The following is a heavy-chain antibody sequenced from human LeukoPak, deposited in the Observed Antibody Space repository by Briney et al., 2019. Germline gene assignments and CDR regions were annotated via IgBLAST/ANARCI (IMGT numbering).Heavy chain of an antibody. CDR3: ARRDSSGYLPGAHDAFDI. D-gene: IGHD3-22*01. V-gene: IGHV5-51*01. CDR2: IYPGDSDT. CDR1: GYSFTSYW. Sequence: GESLKISCKGSGYSFTSYWIGWVRQMPGKGLEWMGIIYPGDSDTRYSPSFQGQVTISVDKSISTAYLQWSSLKASDTAMYYCARRDSSGYLPGAHDAFDIWGQGTMVTVSS. J-gene: IGHJ3*02.